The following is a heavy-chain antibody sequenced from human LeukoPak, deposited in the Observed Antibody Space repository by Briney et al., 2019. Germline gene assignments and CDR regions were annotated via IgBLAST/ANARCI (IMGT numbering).Heavy chain of an antibody. J-gene: IGHJ3*02. Sequence: SQTLSLTCTVSGGSISSGGYYWSWIRQHPGKGLEGIGYIYYSGGAYYNPSLKSRVTISVDTSKNQFSLKLSSVPAADTAVYYCARIDSGDYYDSSGYYPQKHDAFDIWGQGTMVTVSS. D-gene: IGHD3-22*01. CDR1: GGSISSGGYY. CDR3: ARIDSGDYYDSSGYYPQKHDAFDI. V-gene: IGHV4-31*03. CDR2: IYYSGGA.